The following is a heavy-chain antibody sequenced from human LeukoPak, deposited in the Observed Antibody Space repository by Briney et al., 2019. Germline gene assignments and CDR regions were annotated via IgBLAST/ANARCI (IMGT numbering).Heavy chain of an antibody. CDR1: GFTFSNYA. Sequence: PGGSLRLSCAVSGFTFSNYAMSWVRQAPGKGLEWVSVISGSGGSTYYADSVKGRFTISRDNSKNTLYLQMNSLRAEDTAVYYCAKSPPISSPFQHWGQGTLVTVSS. D-gene: IGHD2-2*01. V-gene: IGHV3-23*01. CDR3: AKSPPISSPFQH. J-gene: IGHJ1*01. CDR2: ISGSGGST.